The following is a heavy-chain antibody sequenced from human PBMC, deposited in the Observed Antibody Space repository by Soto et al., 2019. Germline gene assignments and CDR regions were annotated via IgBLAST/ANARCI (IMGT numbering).Heavy chain of an antibody. J-gene: IGHJ5*02. V-gene: IGHV3-48*01. CDR1: GFPCSSYS. Sequence: PGGSLRLSCAASGFPCSSYSMNWVHQAPGKGLEWVSYISSSSSTIYYADSVKGRFTISRDNAKNSLYLQMNGLRAEDTAVYYCARDYGDYPAWFDPWGQGTLVTVSS. CDR2: ISSSSSTI. D-gene: IGHD4-17*01. CDR3: ARDYGDYPAWFDP.